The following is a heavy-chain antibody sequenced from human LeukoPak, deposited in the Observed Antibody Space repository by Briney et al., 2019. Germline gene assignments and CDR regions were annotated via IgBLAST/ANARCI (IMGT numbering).Heavy chain of an antibody. CDR3: AKGPSISGTYHFDY. D-gene: IGHD3-10*01. Sequence: PGGSLRLSCAASGFTFSSYWMHWVRQAPGKGLEWVSSISNTGGSTYYADSVKGRFTISRDNSKNTLYLQMNSLRAEDTAVYYCAKGPSISGTYHFDYWGQGTLVTVSS. CDR1: GFTFSSYW. J-gene: IGHJ4*02. CDR2: ISNTGGST. V-gene: IGHV3-23*01.